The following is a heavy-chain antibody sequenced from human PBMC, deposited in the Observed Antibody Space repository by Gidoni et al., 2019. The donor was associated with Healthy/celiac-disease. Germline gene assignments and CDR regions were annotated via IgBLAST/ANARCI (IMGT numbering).Heavy chain of an antibody. CDR1: GFAVSSYG. CDR2: ISYDGSNK. CDR3: AKDLRSNYDILT. J-gene: IGHJ1*01. Sequence: QVQLVESGDGVVEPGRCLRLDCDASGFAVSSYGMHGVRQAPGKGLEGVAVISYDGSNKYYADSVKGRFTISRDNSKNTLYLQMNSLRADDTAVYYCAKDLRSNYDILTWGQGTLVTVSS. V-gene: IGHV3-30*18. D-gene: IGHD3-9*01.